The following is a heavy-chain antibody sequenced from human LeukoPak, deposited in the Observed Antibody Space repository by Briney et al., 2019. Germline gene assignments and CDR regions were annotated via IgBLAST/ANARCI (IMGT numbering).Heavy chain of an antibody. J-gene: IGHJ5*02. CDR2: FDPEDGET. CDR1: GYTLTELS. D-gene: IGHD3-9*01. Sequence: ASVKVSCKVSGYTLTELSMHWVRQAPGKGLEWMGCFDPEDGETIYAQKFQGRVTMTEDTSTDTAYMELSSLRSEDTAVYYCATSYDILTGYKSVQSWFDPWGQGTLVTVSS. CDR3: ATSYDILTGYKSVQSWFDP. V-gene: IGHV1-24*01.